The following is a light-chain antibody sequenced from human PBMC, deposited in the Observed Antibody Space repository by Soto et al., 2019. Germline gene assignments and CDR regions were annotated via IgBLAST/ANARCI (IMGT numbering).Light chain of an antibody. CDR1: TSNIGSNA. J-gene: IGLJ3*02. Sequence: QSVLTQPLSASGTPGQRVTISCSGSTSNIGSNAVTWYQQFPGTAPKVLIYANHQRPSGVPDRFSGSKSGTSASLAISGLQSEDEAHYYCAVWDDTLSGLVFGGGTKVTVL. V-gene: IGLV1-44*01. CDR2: ANH. CDR3: AVWDDTLSGLV.